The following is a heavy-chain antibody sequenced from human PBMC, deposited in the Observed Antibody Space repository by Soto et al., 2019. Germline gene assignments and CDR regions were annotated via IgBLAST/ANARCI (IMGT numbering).Heavy chain of an antibody. J-gene: IGHJ3*02. Sequence: EVQLLESGGGLVQPGGSLRLSCAASGFTFSSYAMSWVRQAPGKGLEWVSAISGSGGSTYYADSVKGRFTISRDNSKNTLYLQMSSLRAEDTAVYYCAKDGDRRLGRNAFDIRDQGTMVTVSS. CDR1: GFTFSSYA. V-gene: IGHV3-23*01. D-gene: IGHD6-19*01. CDR3: AKDGDRRLGRNAFDI. CDR2: ISGSGGST.